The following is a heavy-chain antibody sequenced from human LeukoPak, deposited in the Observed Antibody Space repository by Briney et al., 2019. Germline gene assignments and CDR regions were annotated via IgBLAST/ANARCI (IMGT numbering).Heavy chain of an antibody. CDR2: ISGSGGST. CDR3: AKDAAGPRGYYFDY. J-gene: IGHJ4*02. D-gene: IGHD6-19*01. Sequence: PGGSLRLSCAASGFTFSRYAMSWVRQAPGKGLEWVSAISGSGGSTYYADSVKGRFTISRDNSKNTLYLLMNSLRAEDTAVYYCAKDAAGPRGYYFDYWGQGTLVTVSS. V-gene: IGHV3-23*01. CDR1: GFTFSRYA.